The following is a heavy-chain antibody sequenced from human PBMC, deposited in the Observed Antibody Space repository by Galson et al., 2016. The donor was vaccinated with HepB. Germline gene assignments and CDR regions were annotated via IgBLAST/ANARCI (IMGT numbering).Heavy chain of an antibody. J-gene: IGHJ3*01. Sequence: SVKVSCKVSEYTLSKLSMHWVRQAPVKGLEWMGGFDPEEGERIYAQNFQGRVTMTEDTSTDTAYMDLSSLRSDDTAVYYCATALSISYNWNFDAFDLWGQGTRVIVSS. CDR3: ATALSISYNWNFDAFDL. CDR2: FDPEEGER. D-gene: IGHD1-7*01. V-gene: IGHV1-24*01. CDR1: EYTLSKLS.